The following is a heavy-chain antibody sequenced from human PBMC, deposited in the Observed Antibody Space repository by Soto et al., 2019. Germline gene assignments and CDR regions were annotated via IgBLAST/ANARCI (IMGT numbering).Heavy chain of an antibody. CDR1: GFTFSSYG. D-gene: IGHD4-17*01. V-gene: IGHV3-30*18. CDR3: AKDRVGDYGDYYYYYYYMDV. J-gene: IGHJ6*03. Sequence: GGSLRLSCAASGFTFSSYGMHWVRQAPGKGLEWVAVISYDGSNKYYADSVKGRFTISRDNSKNTLYLQMNSLRAEDTAVYYCAKDRVGDYGDYYYYYYYMDVWGKGTTVTVSS. CDR2: ISYDGSNK.